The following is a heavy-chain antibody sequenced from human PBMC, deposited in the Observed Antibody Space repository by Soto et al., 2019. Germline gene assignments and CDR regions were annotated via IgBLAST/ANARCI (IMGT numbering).Heavy chain of an antibody. CDR3: ARAPAYEVWFGP. CDR2: IYHSGST. CDR1: GGSISSGGYS. Sequence: QLQLQESGSGLVKPSQTLSLTCAVSGGSISSGGYSWSWIRQPPGEGLEWIGYIYHSGSTYYNPSLMGRXXIXVXXPKNQFSLKLSSVTAADTAVYYCARAPAYEVWFGPWGQGTLVTVSS. J-gene: IGHJ5*02. D-gene: IGHD2-8*01. V-gene: IGHV4-30-2*01.